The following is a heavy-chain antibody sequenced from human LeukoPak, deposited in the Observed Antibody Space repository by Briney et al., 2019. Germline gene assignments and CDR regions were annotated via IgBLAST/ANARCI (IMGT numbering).Heavy chain of an antibody. CDR1: GYSFTSYW. V-gene: IGHV5-10-1*01. CDR3: ARHSDCSGWYEDNWFDP. J-gene: IGHJ5*02. CDR2: IDPSDSYT. Sequence: GESLMISCKGSGYSFTSYWISWVRQMPGKGLEWMGRIDPSDSYTNYSPSFQGHVTISADKSISTAYLQWSSLKASDTAMYYCARHSDCSGWYEDNWFDPWGQGTLVTVSS. D-gene: IGHD6-19*01.